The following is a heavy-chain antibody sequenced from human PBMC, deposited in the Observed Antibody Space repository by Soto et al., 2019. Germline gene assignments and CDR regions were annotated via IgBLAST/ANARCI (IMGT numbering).Heavy chain of an antibody. CDR2: INPSGGST. D-gene: IGHD2-15*01. J-gene: IGHJ4*02. V-gene: IGHV1-46*01. CDR3: ARDGPERGYCNGDPCGGDY. CDR1: GYTFTSYY. Sequence: QVQLVQSGAEVKKPGASVKVSCKASGYTFTSYYMHWVRQAPGQGLEWMGVINPSGGSTRSAHKCQGRVIMTRDKYRSTFYMELSSLRSEDTAVYYCARDGPERGYCNGDPCGGDYWGQGNLVTVSS.